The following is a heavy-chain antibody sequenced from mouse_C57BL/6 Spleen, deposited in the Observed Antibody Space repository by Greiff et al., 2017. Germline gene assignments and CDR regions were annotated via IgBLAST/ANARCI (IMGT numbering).Heavy chain of an antibody. J-gene: IGHJ4*01. CDR1: GFTFSDYG. V-gene: IGHV5-17*01. Sequence: EVKVVESGGGLVKPGGSLKLSCAASGFTFSDYGMHWVRQAPEKGLEWVAYISSGSSTIYYADTVKGQFTISRDNAKNTLFLQMTSLRSEDTAMYYCARKAQPGAMDYWGQGTSVTVSS. CDR2: ISSGSSTI. D-gene: IGHD3-2*02. CDR3: ARKAQPGAMDY.